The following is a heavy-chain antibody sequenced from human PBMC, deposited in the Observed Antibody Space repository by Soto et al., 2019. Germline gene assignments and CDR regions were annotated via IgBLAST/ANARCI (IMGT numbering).Heavy chain of an antibody. J-gene: IGHJ4*02. V-gene: IGHV3-23*01. CDR1: GFSFSSFA. Sequence: GSLRLSCAASGFSFSSFAMSWVRQAPGKGLEWVSAISGSGGSTYYADSVKGRFTISRDNSKNTLYLQMNSLRAEDTALYYCAKEEDIVVVVAASFDYWGQGTLVTVSS. D-gene: IGHD2-15*01. CDR2: ISGSGGST. CDR3: AKEEDIVVVVAASFDY.